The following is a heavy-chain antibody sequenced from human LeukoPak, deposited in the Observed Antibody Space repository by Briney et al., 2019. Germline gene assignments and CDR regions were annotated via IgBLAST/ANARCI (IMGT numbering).Heavy chain of an antibody. Sequence: WETLSLTCTVSGGSISSYHWSWIRQPAGQGLEWIGRIYTSGSTNYNPSLKSRVTMSVDTSKNQFSLKLSSVTAADTAVYYCARDGLYSYGYSYFDYWGQGTLVTVSS. CDR3: ARDGLYSYGYSYFDY. J-gene: IGHJ4*02. D-gene: IGHD5-18*01. CDR2: IYTSGST. CDR1: GGSISSYH. V-gene: IGHV4-4*07.